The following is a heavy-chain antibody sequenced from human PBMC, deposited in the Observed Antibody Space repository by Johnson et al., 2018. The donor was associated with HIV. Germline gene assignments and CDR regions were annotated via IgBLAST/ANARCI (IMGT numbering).Heavy chain of an antibody. CDR1: GFTFDEYG. Sequence: VQLVESGGGVVRPGGSLRVSCAASGFTFDEYGMSWVRQVPGKGLEWVSGINWNGGSTNYADSVKSRFTISRDNAKNSLYLQMSSLRVEDSALYYCARVRWLQLGAFDIWGQGT. D-gene: IGHD5-24*01. J-gene: IGHJ3*02. CDR2: INWNGGST. CDR3: ARVRWLQLGAFDI. V-gene: IGHV3-20*04.